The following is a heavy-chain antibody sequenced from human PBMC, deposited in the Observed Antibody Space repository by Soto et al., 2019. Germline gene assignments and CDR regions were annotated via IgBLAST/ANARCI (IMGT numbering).Heavy chain of an antibody. Sequence: PSDTLSLTCAVSSGSISISNWWSWFRQPPGKGLEWIGEIYHSGSTNYNPSLKSRVTISIDKSRNQFSLKLSSVTAADTAVYYCARDRPFGPDSSGWRYFDYWGQGTLVTVSS. D-gene: IGHD6-19*01. V-gene: IGHV4-4*02. J-gene: IGHJ4*02. CDR3: ARDRPFGPDSSGWRYFDY. CDR1: SGSISISNW. CDR2: IYHSGST.